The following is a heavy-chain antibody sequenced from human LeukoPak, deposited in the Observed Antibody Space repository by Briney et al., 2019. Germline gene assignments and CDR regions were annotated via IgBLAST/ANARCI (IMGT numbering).Heavy chain of an antibody. J-gene: IGHJ4*02. CDR3: LLGRGY. CDR2: TSPDGSEK. Sequence: GGSLRLSCAASGITFCTYWMNWVRQAPGKGLEWVANTSPDGSEKYYVDSVKGRFSISRDNANNLLYLQMNSLRGEDTAVYYCLLGRGYWGQGTLVTVSS. V-gene: IGHV3-7*01. D-gene: IGHD2-15*01. CDR1: GITFCTYW.